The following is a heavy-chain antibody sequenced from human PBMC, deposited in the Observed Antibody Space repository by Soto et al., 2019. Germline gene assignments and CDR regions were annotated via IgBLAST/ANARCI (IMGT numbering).Heavy chain of an antibody. V-gene: IGHV1-69*06. CDR2: IIPVFGTP. Sequence: QVQLEQSGSEVKKSGSSVKVSCKASGYSFSNHAITWVRQAPGQGLEWMGGIIPVFGTPSYAQKFQGRVTISADKSTNTSYLELRSLRSEDTAVYYCARGGALSTSWYWGDGLDSWGQGTQVTVSS. CDR1: GYSFSNHA. D-gene: IGHD6-13*01. J-gene: IGHJ4*02. CDR3: ARGGALSTSWYWGDGLDS.